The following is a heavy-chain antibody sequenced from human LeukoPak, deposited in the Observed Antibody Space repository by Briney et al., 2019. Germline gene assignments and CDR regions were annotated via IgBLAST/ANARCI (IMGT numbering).Heavy chain of an antibody. V-gene: IGHV1-2*06. J-gene: IGHJ4*02. Sequence: GASVTVSCTASGYTFTGYYMHWVRQAPRQGLEWMGRINPNSGGTNYAQKFQGRVTMTRDTSISTAYMELSRLRSNDTAVYYCARDVVSSSWYGYWGQGTLVTVSS. CDR1: GYTFTGYY. CDR2: INPNSGGT. CDR3: ARDVVSSSWYGY. D-gene: IGHD6-13*01.